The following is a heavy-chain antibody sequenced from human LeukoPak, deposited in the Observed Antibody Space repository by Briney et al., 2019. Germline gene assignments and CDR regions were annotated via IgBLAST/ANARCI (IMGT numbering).Heavy chain of an antibody. D-gene: IGHD3-16*01. J-gene: IGHJ4*02. CDR1: GFSFSTYG. CDR3: ARATPPGGDYYFDY. CDR2: IWNAGTNT. Sequence: PGGSLRLSCAASGFSFSTYGMHWVRQAPGKGREGVALIWNAGTNTYYADSVKGRFTTSRDNSKNTLYLQINSPRAEDTAVYYCARATPPGGDYYFDYWGQGTLVIVSS. V-gene: IGHV3-33*01.